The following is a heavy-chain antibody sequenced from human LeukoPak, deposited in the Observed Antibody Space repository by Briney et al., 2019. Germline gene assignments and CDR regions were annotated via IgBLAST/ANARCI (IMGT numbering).Heavy chain of an antibody. CDR3: ARHGKTYCGGDCYPLDY. J-gene: IGHJ4*02. V-gene: IGHV5-51*07. CDR1: GHSFNSYW. CDR2: INPGDSDT. D-gene: IGHD2-21*02. Sequence: GESLKISCKGSGHSFNSYWIGWVHQMPGKGLEWMGVINPGDSDTRYSPSFQGQVTISADKSISTAYLQWSSLEASDTAMYYCARHGKTYCGGDCYPLDYWGQGTLVTVSS.